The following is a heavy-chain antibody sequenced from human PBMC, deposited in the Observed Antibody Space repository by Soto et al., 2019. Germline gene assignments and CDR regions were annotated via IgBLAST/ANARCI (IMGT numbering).Heavy chain of an antibody. V-gene: IGHV3-21*01. Sequence: GGSLRLSCAASGFTFSSYSMNWVRQAPGKGLEWVSSISSSSSYIYYADSVKGRFTISRDNAKNSLYLQMNSLRAEDTAVYYCAGGGIAAAGALPYYYYYGMDVWGQGTTVTVSS. CDR2: ISSSSSYI. J-gene: IGHJ6*02. CDR3: AGGGIAAAGALPYYYYYGMDV. CDR1: GFTFSSYS. D-gene: IGHD6-13*01.